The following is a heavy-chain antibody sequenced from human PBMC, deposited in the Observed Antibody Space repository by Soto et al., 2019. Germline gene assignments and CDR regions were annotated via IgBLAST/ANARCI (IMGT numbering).Heavy chain of an antibody. D-gene: IGHD2-2*01. CDR1: GGTFSSYA. CDR3: ARDCSSTSCYGDYYYGMDV. CDR2: ILPIFGTA. V-gene: IGHV1-69*01. Sequence: QVQLVQSGAEVKKPGSSVKVSCKASGGTFSSYAISWVRQAPGQGLEWMGGILPIFGTANYAQKFQGRVTITADETTSTAYMEVSSLRSEDTAVYYCARDCSSTSCYGDYYYGMDVWGQGTTVTVSS. J-gene: IGHJ6*02.